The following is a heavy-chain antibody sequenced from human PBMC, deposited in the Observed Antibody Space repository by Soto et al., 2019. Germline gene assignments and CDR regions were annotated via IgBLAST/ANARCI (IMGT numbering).Heavy chain of an antibody. J-gene: IGHJ4*02. D-gene: IGHD3-9*01. Sequence: VQLVQSAAEVRRPGASVKVSCRTSGYSFTTYLMHWVRQAPGQGLEWMGILNPTAGRTSYSQKFQGRVTMTSDASTSTAYMELTGLRSDDTAVYYCARAVRGGLTVVTPGYLGQGTLVIVSS. CDR2: LNPTAGRT. CDR1: GYSFTTYL. CDR3: ARAVRGGLTVVTPGY. V-gene: IGHV1-46*01.